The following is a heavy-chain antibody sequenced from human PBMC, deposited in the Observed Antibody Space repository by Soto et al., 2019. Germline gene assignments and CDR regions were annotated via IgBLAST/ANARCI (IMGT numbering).Heavy chain of an antibody. J-gene: IGHJ3*02. CDR2: IFYTGVT. V-gene: IGHV4-59*01. CDR1: GVSLSSYY. Sequence: QVQLQESGPGLVKPSETLSLTCTVSGVSLSSYYWSWIRQPPGKGLEWIGYIFYTGVTNYNPSLAGRVTISVDTSNNQFSLKLSSVTAADTAVYYCASGQYYDSSGYYNYAFDIWGQGTMVTVSS. D-gene: IGHD3-22*01. CDR3: ASGQYYDSSGYYNYAFDI.